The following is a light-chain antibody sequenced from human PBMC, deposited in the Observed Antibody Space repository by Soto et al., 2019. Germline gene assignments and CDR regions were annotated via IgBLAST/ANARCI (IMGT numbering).Light chain of an antibody. Sequence: QSALTQPASVSGSPGQSITISCTGTNSDVGSYDLVSWYQQHPGKAPKLMIYEGSKRPSGVSNRFSGSKSGNTASLTISGLQAEDEADYYCCSYAGSWVFGGGTQLTVL. V-gene: IGLV2-23*01. CDR2: EGS. CDR1: NSDVGSYDL. CDR3: CSYAGSWV. J-gene: IGLJ3*02.